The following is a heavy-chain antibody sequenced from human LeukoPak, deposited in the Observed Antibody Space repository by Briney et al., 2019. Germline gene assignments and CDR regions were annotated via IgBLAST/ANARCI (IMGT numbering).Heavy chain of an antibody. D-gene: IGHD1-26*01. CDR2: IYYSGST. CDR3: ARRIVGATGDFDY. Sequence: SDTLSLTCTVSGGSISSSSYYWGCIRQPPGKGLEWIGSIYYSGSTYYNPSLKSRVTISVDTSKNQFSLKLSSVTAADTAVYYCARRIVGATGDFDYWGQGTLVTVSS. J-gene: IGHJ4*02. CDR1: GGSISSSSYY. V-gene: IGHV4-39*01.